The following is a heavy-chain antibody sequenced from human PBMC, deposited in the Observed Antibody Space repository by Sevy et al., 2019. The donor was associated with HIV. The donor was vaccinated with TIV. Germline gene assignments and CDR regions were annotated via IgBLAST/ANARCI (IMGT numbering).Heavy chain of an antibody. J-gene: IGHJ3*02. V-gene: IGHV6-1*01. Sequence: SQTLSLTCAISGDSVSSNSAARNCIRQSPSRGLEWLGRTYYRSKWYQDYPVTVKTRITINPDTAKNQFSLQLNSVTPEERAVYYWARGSSGVDIWGQGTMVTVSS. CDR1: GDSVSSNSAA. D-gene: IGHD1-26*01. CDR3: ARGSSGVDI. CDR2: TYYRSKWYQ.